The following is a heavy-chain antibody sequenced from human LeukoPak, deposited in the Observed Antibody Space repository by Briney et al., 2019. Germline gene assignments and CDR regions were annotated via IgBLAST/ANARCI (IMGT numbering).Heavy chain of an antibody. CDR1: GFTVSSNY. D-gene: IGHD4-17*01. CDR3: ARGEDYGDYFDY. J-gene: IGHJ4*02. CDR2: VYSGGST. V-gene: IGHV3-53*01. Sequence: GGSLRLSCAVSGFTVSSNYMNWVRQAPGKGLEWVSVVYSGGSTYYADSVRGRFTNSRDNSKNTLYLQMNSLRAEDTAVYYCARGEDYGDYFDYWGQGTLVTVSS.